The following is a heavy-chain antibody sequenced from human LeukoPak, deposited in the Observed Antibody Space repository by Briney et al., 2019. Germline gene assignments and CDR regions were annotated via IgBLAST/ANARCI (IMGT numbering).Heavy chain of an antibody. CDR1: GFTFSSYS. D-gene: IGHD3-22*01. Sequence: GGSLRLSCAAFGFTFSSYSMNWVRQAPGKGLEWVSSISSSSSYIYYADSVKGRFTISRDNAKNSLYLQMNSLRAEDTAVYYCARDSYYDSRGFDYWGQGTLVTVSS. J-gene: IGHJ4*02. V-gene: IGHV3-21*01. CDR3: ARDSYYDSRGFDY. CDR2: ISSSSSYI.